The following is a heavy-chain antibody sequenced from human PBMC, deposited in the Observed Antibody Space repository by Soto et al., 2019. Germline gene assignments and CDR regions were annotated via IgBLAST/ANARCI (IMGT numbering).Heavy chain of an antibody. Sequence: PGGSLRLSCAASGFTVSSNYMSLVRQAPGKGLEWVSVIYSGGSTYYADSVKGRFTISSDNSKNTLYLQMNSLRAEDTAVYYCARLVVVAEGAFDIWGQGTMVTVSS. D-gene: IGHD2-15*01. CDR1: GFTVSSNY. CDR3: ARLVVVAEGAFDI. V-gene: IGHV3-66*01. CDR2: IYSGGST. J-gene: IGHJ3*02.